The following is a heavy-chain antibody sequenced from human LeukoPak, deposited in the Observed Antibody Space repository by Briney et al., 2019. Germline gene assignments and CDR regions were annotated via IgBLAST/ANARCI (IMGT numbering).Heavy chain of an antibody. D-gene: IGHD3-9*01. Sequence: SETLSLTCTVSGGSISSSSYYWGWIRQPPGKGLEWIGSIYYSGSTYYNPSLKSRVTISVDTSKNQFSLKLSSVTAADTAVYYCARDHLPLRYFEYYYGMDVWGQGTTVTVSS. V-gene: IGHV4-39*07. CDR3: ARDHLPLRYFEYYYGMDV. J-gene: IGHJ6*02. CDR2: IYYSGST. CDR1: GGSISSSSYY.